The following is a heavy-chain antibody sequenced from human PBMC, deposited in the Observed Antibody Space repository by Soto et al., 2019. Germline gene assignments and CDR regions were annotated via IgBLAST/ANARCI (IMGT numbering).Heavy chain of an antibody. CDR2: IYYSGST. Sequence: SETLSLTCTVSGGSISSYYWSWIRQPPGKGLEWIGYIYYSGSTNYNPSLKSRVTISVDTSKNQFSLKLSSVTAADTAVYYCARGAYDFWSGYYDAFDIWGQGTMVTVSS. J-gene: IGHJ3*02. CDR1: GGSISSYY. V-gene: IGHV4-59*01. D-gene: IGHD3-3*01. CDR3: ARGAYDFWSGYYDAFDI.